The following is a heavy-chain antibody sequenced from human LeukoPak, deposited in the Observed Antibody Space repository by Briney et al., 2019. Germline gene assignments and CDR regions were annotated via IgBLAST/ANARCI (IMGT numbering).Heavy chain of an antibody. J-gene: IGHJ4*02. Sequence: ASVKVSCKASGGTFSSYAISWVRQAPGQGLGWMGGIIPIFGTANYAQKFQGRVTITADESASTAYMELSSLRSEDTAVYYCATYDSSGYYSLGYYFDYWGQGTLVTVSS. CDR2: IIPIFGTA. CDR3: ATYDSSGYYSLGYYFDY. D-gene: IGHD3-22*01. V-gene: IGHV1-69*13. CDR1: GGTFSSYA.